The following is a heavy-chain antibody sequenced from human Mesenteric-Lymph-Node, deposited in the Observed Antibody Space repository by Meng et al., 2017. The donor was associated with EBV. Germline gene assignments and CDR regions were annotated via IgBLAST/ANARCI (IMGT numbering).Heavy chain of an antibody. Sequence: QLQLQESGPGLVKPSETLSLTSTGSGGSISSSSYYWGWIRQPPGKGLEWIGSIYYSGSTYYNPSLKSRVTISVDTSKNQFSLKLSSVTAADTAVYYCARGYSNGIANWFDPWGQGTLVTVSS. J-gene: IGHJ5*02. CDR2: IYYSGST. CDR3: ARGYSNGIANWFDP. CDR1: GGSISSSSYY. D-gene: IGHD4-11*01. V-gene: IGHV4-39*01.